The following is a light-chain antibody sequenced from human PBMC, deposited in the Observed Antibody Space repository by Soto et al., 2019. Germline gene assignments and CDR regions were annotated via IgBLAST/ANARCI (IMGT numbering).Light chain of an antibody. CDR2: KAS. Sequence: DIQMTQSPSTLSASVGDRVTITCRASQSISSWLAWFQQKPGKAPKLLIYKASSLQSGVPSMFSGSESGTEFNLTISSLQPDDCATYYCQQYNPYSSTFGQGTKLEIK. V-gene: IGKV1-5*03. J-gene: IGKJ2*01. CDR3: QQYNPYSST. CDR1: QSISSW.